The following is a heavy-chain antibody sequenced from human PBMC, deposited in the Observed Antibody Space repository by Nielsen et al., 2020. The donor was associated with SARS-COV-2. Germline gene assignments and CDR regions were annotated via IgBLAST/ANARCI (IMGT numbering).Heavy chain of an antibody. CDR1: GYTFTSYG. J-gene: IGHJ4*02. CDR2: ISAYNGNT. CDR3: ARVRCSGGSCYFDY. V-gene: IGHV1-18*04. D-gene: IGHD2-15*01. Sequence: ASVKVSCKAPGYTFTSYGISWVRQAPGQGLEWMGWISAYNGNTNYAQKLQGRVTMTTDTSTSTAYMELRSLRSDDTAVYYCARVRCSGGSCYFDYWGQGTLVTVSS.